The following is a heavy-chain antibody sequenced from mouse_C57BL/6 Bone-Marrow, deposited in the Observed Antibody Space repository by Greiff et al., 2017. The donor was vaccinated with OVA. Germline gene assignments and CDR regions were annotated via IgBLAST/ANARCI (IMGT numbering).Heavy chain of an antibody. J-gene: IGHJ1*03. CDR1: GFTFSSYG. D-gene: IGHD1-1*01. V-gene: IGHV5-6*02. Sequence: EVKLVESGGDLVKPGGSLKLSCAASGFTFSSYGMSWVRQTPDKRLEWVATISSGGSYTYYPDSVKGRFTISRDNAKNTLYLQMSSLKSEDTAMYYCARPSYYYGSSYWYFDVWGTGTTVTVSS. CDR3: ARPSYYYGSSYWYFDV. CDR2: ISSGGSYT.